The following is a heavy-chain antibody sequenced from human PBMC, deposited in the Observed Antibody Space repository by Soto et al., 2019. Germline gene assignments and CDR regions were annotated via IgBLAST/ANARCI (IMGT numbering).Heavy chain of an antibody. V-gene: IGHV1-69*01. Sequence: QVQLVQSGAEVKKPGSSVKVSCKASGGTFRSNPFSWVRQAPGQGLEWMGGIIPMFGTTNYAQKFQGRVTITADESTSTAYMELSILRSEDTAVYFCARSNSGNGNSYSPFDFWGQGTLVTVSS. CDR1: GGTFRSNP. J-gene: IGHJ4*02. D-gene: IGHD2-8*01. CDR3: ARSNSGNGNSYSPFDF. CDR2: IIPMFGTT.